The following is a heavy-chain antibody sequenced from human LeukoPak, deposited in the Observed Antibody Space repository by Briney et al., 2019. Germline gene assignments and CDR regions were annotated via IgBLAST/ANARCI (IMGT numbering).Heavy chain of an antibody. CDR1: GFSFGSYE. CDR2: ISSSGSTI. Sequence: PGGSLRLSCTASGFSFGSYEMNWVRQAPGKGLEWVSYISSSGSTIYYADSVKGRFTISRDNAKNSLYLQMNSLRDEDTAVYYCAGGYASSYWGQGTLVTVSS. D-gene: IGHD2-2*01. V-gene: IGHV3-48*03. J-gene: IGHJ4*02. CDR3: AGGYASSY.